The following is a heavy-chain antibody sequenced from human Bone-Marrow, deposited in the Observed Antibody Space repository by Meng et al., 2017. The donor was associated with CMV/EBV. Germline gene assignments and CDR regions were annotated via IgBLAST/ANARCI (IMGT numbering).Heavy chain of an antibody. V-gene: IGHV3-30*02. Sequence: GESLKISCAASEFTFSSYAMHWVRQAPGKGLEWVAYIRYDGSNKYHADSVKGRFTISRDNAKNSLYLQMNSLRAEDTAVYYCARDLSDCSSTSCYYYYYYGMDVWGQGTTVTFSS. CDR1: EFTFSSYA. D-gene: IGHD2-2*01. CDR2: IRYDGSNK. CDR3: ARDLSDCSSTSCYYYYYYGMDV. J-gene: IGHJ6*02.